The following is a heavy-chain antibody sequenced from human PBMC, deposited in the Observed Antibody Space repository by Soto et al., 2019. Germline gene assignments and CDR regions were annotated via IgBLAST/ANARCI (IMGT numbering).Heavy chain of an antibody. CDR2: ISGRSGGT. CDR3: AKDGGHGARMHICGIDV. CDR1: GYPFTNYG. V-gene: IGHV1-18*01. J-gene: IGHJ6*02. Sequence: QGQLVQSGVEVKKPGASVRVSCKASGYPFTNYGINWVRLAPGQGLEWMGRISGRSGGTNYGLKFRDRITMATDTYSKTAYMELRRLRFDDTAVYYCAKDGGHGARMHICGIDVWGQGTTVTVSS. D-gene: IGHD2-21*01.